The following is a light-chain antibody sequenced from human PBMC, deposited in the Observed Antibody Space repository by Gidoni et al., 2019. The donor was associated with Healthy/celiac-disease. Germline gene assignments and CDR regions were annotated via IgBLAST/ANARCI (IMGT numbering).Light chain of an antibody. CDR1: QGVSSY. V-gene: IGKV1-9*01. CDR3: QQLNSYPLLT. Sequence: GDRVTITCRASQGVSSYLAWYQQKPGNAPKLLIYAASTLQSGVPSRFSGSGSGTEFTLTISSLQPEDFATYYCQQLNSYPLLTFGGGTKVEIK. CDR2: AAS. J-gene: IGKJ4*01.